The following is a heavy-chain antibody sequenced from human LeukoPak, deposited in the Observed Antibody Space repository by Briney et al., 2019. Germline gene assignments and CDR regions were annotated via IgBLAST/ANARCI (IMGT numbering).Heavy chain of an antibody. D-gene: IGHD3-10*01. V-gene: IGHV3-30*02. J-gene: IGHJ4*02. CDR3: ARNSSTYYYGSGSYGGSVDY. Sequence: GGSLRLSCAASGFTFSSYGIHWVRQAPGKGLEWVAFIRYDGSNKYYVESVKGRFTISRDNSKNTLYLQMNSLRAEDTAVYYCARNSSTYYYGSGSYGGSVDYWGQGTLVTVSS. CDR1: GFTFSSYG. CDR2: IRYDGSNK.